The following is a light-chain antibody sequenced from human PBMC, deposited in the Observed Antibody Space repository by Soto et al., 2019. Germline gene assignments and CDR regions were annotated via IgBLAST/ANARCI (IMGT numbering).Light chain of an antibody. CDR1: QSISTW. CDR3: QQFYTFPLT. CDR2: GAS. V-gene: IGKV1D-16*01. Sequence: DVQMTQSPSSRSASVGDTVTITCRASQSISTWLAWYQQKPNKAPKSLISGASNLQSGVPSRFSGSGSGTDFTLTISSLQPEDFATYYCQQFYTFPLTFGGGTKVDIK. J-gene: IGKJ4*01.